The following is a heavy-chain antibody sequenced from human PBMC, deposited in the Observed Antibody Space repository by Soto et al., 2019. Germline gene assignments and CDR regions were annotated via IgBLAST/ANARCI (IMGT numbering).Heavy chain of an antibody. Sequence: SSETLSLTCTVSGGSISRYYWSWFRQPPGKGLEWIGYIYYSESTNYNPSLKSRVTISVDTPKNQFSLKLSSVTAADTAVYYCAKNWNWGSLVHWGQGTLVTVSS. J-gene: IGHJ4*02. V-gene: IGHV4-59*08. CDR3: AKNWNWGSLVH. D-gene: IGHD7-27*01. CDR1: GGSISRYY. CDR2: IYYSEST.